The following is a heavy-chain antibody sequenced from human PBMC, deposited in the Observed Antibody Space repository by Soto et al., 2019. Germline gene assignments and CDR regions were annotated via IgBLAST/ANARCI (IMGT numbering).Heavy chain of an antibody. Sequence: QVDLVESGGGVVQPGRSLRLSCAASGFTFSDYGMHWVRQAPGEGLEWVTFISYDGSNKYYADSVKGRFTISRDNSKNTLYLQMNSLRAEDTAVYYCARNYDFWSGTKGSGMDVWGQGTTVTVSS. J-gene: IGHJ6*02. CDR2: ISYDGSNK. D-gene: IGHD3-3*01. V-gene: IGHV3-30*03. CDR1: GFTFSDYG. CDR3: ARNYDFWSGTKGSGMDV.